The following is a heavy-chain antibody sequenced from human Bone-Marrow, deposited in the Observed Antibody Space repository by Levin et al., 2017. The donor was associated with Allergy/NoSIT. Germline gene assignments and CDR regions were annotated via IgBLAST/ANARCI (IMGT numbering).Heavy chain of an antibody. D-gene: IGHD4-17*01. Sequence: GGSLRLSCAASGFTFSSYSMNWVRQAPGKGLEWVSYISSSSSTIYYADSVKGRFTISRDNAKSSLYLQMNSLRAEDTAVYYCARDLGDYGLWGQGTLVTVSS. V-gene: IGHV3-48*01. CDR2: ISSSSSTI. CDR1: GFTFSSYS. CDR3: ARDLGDYGL. J-gene: IGHJ4*02.